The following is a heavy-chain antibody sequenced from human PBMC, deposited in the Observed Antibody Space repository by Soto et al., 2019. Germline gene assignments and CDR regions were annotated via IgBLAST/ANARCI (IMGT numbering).Heavy chain of an antibody. CDR1: GVTFRNYG. CDR3: ARDWNHYFDY. CDR2: IWYDGSNK. J-gene: IGHJ4*02. Sequence: PGGSLRLSCAASGVTFRNYGIHWVRQAPGKGLEWVAVIWYDGSNKYYADSVKGRFTISRDNSKNTLDLQMNSLRAEDTAVYYCARDWNHYFDYWSQGALVTVSS. D-gene: IGHD1-1*01. V-gene: IGHV3-33*01.